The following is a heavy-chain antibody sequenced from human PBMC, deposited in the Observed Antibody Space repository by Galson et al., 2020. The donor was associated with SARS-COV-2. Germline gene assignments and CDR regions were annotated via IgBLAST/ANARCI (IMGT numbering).Heavy chain of an antibody. V-gene: IGHV4-31*03. CDR1: GGSISSGGYY. Sequence: SETLSLTCTVSGGSISSGGYYWSWISQHPGKGLEWIGYIYYSGSTYYNPSLKSRVTISVDTSKNQFSLKLSSVNAADTAVYYCAREGIGRYCSGGSCYSGEVAYYGMDVWGQGTTVTVSS. D-gene: IGHD2-15*01. CDR3: AREGIGRYCSGGSCYSGEVAYYGMDV. J-gene: IGHJ6*02. CDR2: IYYSGST.